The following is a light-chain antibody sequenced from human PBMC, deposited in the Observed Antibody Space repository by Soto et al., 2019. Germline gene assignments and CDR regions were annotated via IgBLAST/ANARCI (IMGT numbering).Light chain of an antibody. CDR1: SSDIGSYDL. V-gene: IGLV2-23*02. CDR3: CLYTSETVI. J-gene: IGLJ2*01. CDR2: EVS. Sequence: QSVLTQPASVSGSPGQSITISCTGTSSDIGSYDLVSWYQQHPGKAPKLLIHEVSKRPSGVSNRFSGSKSGNTASLTISGLQAEDEADYYCCLYTSETVIIGGGTKLTVL.